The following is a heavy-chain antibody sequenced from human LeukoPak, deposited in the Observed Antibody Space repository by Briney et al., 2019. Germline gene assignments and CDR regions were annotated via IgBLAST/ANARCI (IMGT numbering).Heavy chain of an antibody. V-gene: IGHV4-34*01. CDR1: GGSFSGYY. Sequence: KPSETLSLTCAVYGGSFSGYYWSWIRQPPGKGLEWIGEINHSGSTNYNPSLKSRVTISVDTSKNQFSLKLSSVTAADTAVYYCARGSVAYCGGDCYQNYFDYWGQGTLVTVSS. CDR3: ARGSVAYCGGDCYQNYFDY. D-gene: IGHD2-21*02. CDR2: INHSGST. J-gene: IGHJ4*02.